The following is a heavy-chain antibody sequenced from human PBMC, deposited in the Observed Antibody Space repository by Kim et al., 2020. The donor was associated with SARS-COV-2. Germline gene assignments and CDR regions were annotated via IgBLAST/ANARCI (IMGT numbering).Heavy chain of an antibody. CDR1: GFAFGDYY. D-gene: IGHD3-22*01. Sequence: GGSLRLSCAASGFAFGDYYMTWIRQTPGKGLEWLSYISNSIDYRRYADSVKCRFTISRDNAKNSLYLQMNSLIADDTAVYYCARVSDGPSGYYYFDYLG. V-gene: IGHV3-11*05. J-gene: IGHJ4*01. CDR2: ISNSIDYR. CDR3: ARVSDGPSGYYYFDY.